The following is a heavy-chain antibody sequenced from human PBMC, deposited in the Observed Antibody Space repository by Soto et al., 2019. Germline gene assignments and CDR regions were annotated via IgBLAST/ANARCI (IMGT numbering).Heavy chain of an antibody. J-gene: IGHJ4*02. CDR2: VIPMFGTA. Sequence: QVQLVQSGAEVKKTGSSVKVSCTASGGSFTSYAITWVRQAPGQGLEWMGGVIPMFGTAKYAQKFQGRVSITADESATTAYMELSSLRSADTAVYYCARVVGATLGYYFYSWGQGTLVTVSS. D-gene: IGHD1-26*01. CDR3: ARVVGATLGYYFYS. CDR1: GGSFTSYA. V-gene: IGHV1-69*01.